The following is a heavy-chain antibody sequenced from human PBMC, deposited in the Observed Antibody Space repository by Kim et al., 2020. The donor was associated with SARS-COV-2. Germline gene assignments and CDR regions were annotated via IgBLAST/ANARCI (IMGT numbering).Heavy chain of an antibody. D-gene: IGHD6-13*01. Sequence: ASVKVSCKVSGYTLTELSMHWVRQAPGKGLEWMGGFDPEDGETIYAQKFQGRVTMTEDTSTDTAYMELSSLRSEDTAVYYCATGQFSSSWTDFDYWGQGTLVTVSS. CDR1: GYTLTELS. CDR3: ATGQFSSSWTDFDY. V-gene: IGHV1-24*01. CDR2: FDPEDGET. J-gene: IGHJ4*02.